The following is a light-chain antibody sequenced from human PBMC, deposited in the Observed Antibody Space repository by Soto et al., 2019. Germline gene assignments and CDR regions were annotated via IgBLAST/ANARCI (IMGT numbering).Light chain of an antibody. J-gene: IGKJ5*01. V-gene: IGKV1-39*01. Sequence: DIQMTQSPSSLSASVGDKVTITYRASQSISSYLNWYQQKPGKAPKLLIYAASSLQSGVPARFSGSGSGTDFTLTISSLQPEAFATYYCQQSYSTPLITFGQGTRLEI. CDR3: QQSYSTPLIT. CDR1: QSISSY. CDR2: AAS.